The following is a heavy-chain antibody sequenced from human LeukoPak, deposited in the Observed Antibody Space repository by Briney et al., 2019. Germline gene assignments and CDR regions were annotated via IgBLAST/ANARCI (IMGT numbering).Heavy chain of an antibody. J-gene: IGHJ4*02. CDR2: IYYSGST. CDR1: GGSINSYY. CDR3: ARLSYDYGGNSIDY. V-gene: IGHV4-59*08. Sequence: SETLSLTCTVSGGSINSYYWSWIRQPPGKGLEWIGYIYYSGSTNYNPSLKSRVTISVDTSKNQFSLKLSSVTAADTAVYYCARLSYDYGGNSIDYWGQGTLVTVSS. D-gene: IGHD4-23*01.